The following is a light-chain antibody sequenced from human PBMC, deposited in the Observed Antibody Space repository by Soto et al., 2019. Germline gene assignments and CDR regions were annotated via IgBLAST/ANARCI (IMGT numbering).Light chain of an antibody. CDR2: WAS. CDR1: QTVLYYSNNKNY. V-gene: IGKV4-1*01. Sequence: DIVMTQSPDSLAVSLGERATINCKSTQTVLYYSNNKNYLGWYQQKPGQPPKLLIYWASTRDSGVPDRFTGNGHSAAFTLTLHSLQAEDVAVYYRQQYVDTPWTFGQGTKVEIK. J-gene: IGKJ1*01. CDR3: QQYVDTPWT.